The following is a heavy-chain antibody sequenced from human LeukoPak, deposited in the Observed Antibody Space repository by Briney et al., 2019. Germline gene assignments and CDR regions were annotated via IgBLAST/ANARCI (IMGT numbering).Heavy chain of an antibody. J-gene: IGHJ5*01. CDR1: GFSFNIYA. D-gene: IGHD3-3*01. CDR2: IGSGSVDK. CDR3: AKRVPLTALDS. V-gene: IGHV3-23*01. Sequence: GGSLRLSCAASGFSFNIYAMGWVRQAPGKGLEWVSVIGSGSVDKHYADTVRGRFDISRDNSKIRLFLQMNSLRVEDSGVYYCAKRVPLTALDSWGQGTLVTVSS.